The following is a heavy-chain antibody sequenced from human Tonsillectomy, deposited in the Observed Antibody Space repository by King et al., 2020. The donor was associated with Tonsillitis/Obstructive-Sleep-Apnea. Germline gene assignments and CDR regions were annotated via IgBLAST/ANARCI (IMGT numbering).Heavy chain of an antibody. D-gene: IGHD2-2*01. CDR3: VRSGFCTSSSCLFYYYYHYMDV. CDR2: ISSSSSHT. CDR1: GFTFSDYY. V-gene: IGHV3-11*05. J-gene: IGHJ6*03. Sequence: VQLVESGGGLVKPGGSLRVSCAASGFTFSDYYMNWIRQAPGKGLEWVSYISSSSSHTNYADSVKGRFTISRDNGKNSLYLQMNSLRAEETAVYYCVRSGFCTSSSCLFYYYYHYMDVWGKGTTVTVSS.